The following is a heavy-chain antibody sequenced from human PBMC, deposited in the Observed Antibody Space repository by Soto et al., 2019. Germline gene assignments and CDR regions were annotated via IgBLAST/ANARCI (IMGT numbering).Heavy chain of an antibody. CDR3: ARGGHVVVVTAAFDY. Sequence: SETLSLTCTVSGGSISSYYWSWIRQPPGKGLEWIGYIYYSGSTNYNPSLKSRVTISVDTSKNQFSLKLSSVTAADTAVYYCARGGHVVVVTAAFDYWGQGTLVTVSS. J-gene: IGHJ4*02. CDR1: GGSISSYY. CDR2: IYYSGST. D-gene: IGHD2-21*02. V-gene: IGHV4-59*01.